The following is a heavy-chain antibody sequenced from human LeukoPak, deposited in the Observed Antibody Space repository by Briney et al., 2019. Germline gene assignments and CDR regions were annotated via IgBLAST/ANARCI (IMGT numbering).Heavy chain of an antibody. CDR3: ARVPIPYSSGWYLND. Sequence: PGGSLRLSCAASGGSFSNYYLTWFRQAPGKGLEWVANIRHDGNEKYYVDSVKGRSTISRDNAQNSLSLQMNSLRVEDTAVYYCARVPIPYSSGWYLNDWGQGTLVIVSS. V-gene: IGHV3-7*01. CDR2: IRHDGNEK. CDR1: GGSFSNYY. D-gene: IGHD6-19*01. J-gene: IGHJ4*02.